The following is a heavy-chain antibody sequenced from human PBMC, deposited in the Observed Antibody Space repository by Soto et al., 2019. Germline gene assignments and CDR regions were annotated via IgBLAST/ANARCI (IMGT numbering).Heavy chain of an antibody. J-gene: IGHJ4*02. Sequence: QAQPQESGPGLVKPSETLSLTCTVSGGSISSYFWSWIRQPPGKGLEWIGHISDSGNTNYNPSLRSRVIISVDTSKNHLSLKLGSVTAADTAVYYCARHYRTGWYGFDYWGQGTLVTVSS. V-gene: IGHV4-59*08. D-gene: IGHD6-19*01. CDR2: ISDSGNT. CDR1: GGSISSYF. CDR3: ARHYRTGWYGFDY.